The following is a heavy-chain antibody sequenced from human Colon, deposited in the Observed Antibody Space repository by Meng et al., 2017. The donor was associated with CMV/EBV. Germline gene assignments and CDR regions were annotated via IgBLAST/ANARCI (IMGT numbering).Heavy chain of an antibody. V-gene: IGHV1-8*01. Sequence: ASVKVSCKASGYTFTSYDINWVRQATGQGLEWMGWMNPNSGNTGYAQKFQGRVTMTRNTSISTAYMELSSLRSEDTAVYYCARGARYSSSSPRKRLSYYFDYWGQGTLVTVSS. J-gene: IGHJ4*02. CDR1: GYTFTSYD. D-gene: IGHD6-6*01. CDR2: MNPNSGNT. CDR3: ARGARYSSSSPRKRLSYYFDY.